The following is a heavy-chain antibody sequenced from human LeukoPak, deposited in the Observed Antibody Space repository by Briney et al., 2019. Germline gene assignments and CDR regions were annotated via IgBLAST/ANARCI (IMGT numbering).Heavy chain of an antibody. CDR3: ARGGMIVVQ. CDR2: IYSSGST. Sequence: SETLSLTCTVSGGSISSYYWSWLRQSPGKGLEWIGYIYSSGSTNYNPSLKSRVTISVDTSKNQFSLKLSSVTAADTAVYYCARGGMIVVQWGQGTLVTVSS. V-gene: IGHV4-59*01. CDR1: GGSISSYY. J-gene: IGHJ4*02. D-gene: IGHD3-22*01.